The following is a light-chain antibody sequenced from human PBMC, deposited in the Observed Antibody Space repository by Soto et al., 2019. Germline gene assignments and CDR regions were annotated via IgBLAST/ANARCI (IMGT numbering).Light chain of an antibody. V-gene: IGKV1-39*01. J-gene: IGKJ1*01. CDR1: QSISSY. CDR2: AAS. CDR3: QQSYSTPWT. Sequence: DIQLTQSPSSLSASVGDRVTITCRASQSISSYLNWYQQKPGKAPKLLIYAASSLQSGVPSRFSGSGSGTDFTLTISSLQPEDFATYYCQQSYSTPWTLGQGTQVEIK.